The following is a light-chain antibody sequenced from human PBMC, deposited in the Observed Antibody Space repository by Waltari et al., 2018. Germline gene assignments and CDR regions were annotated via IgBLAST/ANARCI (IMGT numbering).Light chain of an antibody. J-gene: IGKJ5*01. CDR1: QDISTY. CDR2: SES. CDR3: QQLNSYPIT. Sequence: DILLTQSPSFLSASVGDRVTITCRASQDISTYLAWYQQKPMKAPKLLIHSESTFQSGVPSRFSGSGSGTEFTLTISSLQPEDFATYYCQQLNSYPITFGQGTRLEIK. V-gene: IGKV1-9*01.